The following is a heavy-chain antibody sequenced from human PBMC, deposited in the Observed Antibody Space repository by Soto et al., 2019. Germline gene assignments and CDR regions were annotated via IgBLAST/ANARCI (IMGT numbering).Heavy chain of an antibody. V-gene: IGHV4-31*03. J-gene: IGHJ6*02. D-gene: IGHD2-21*02. CDR2: IYYSGST. CDR3: ARVCGGDCHYGMDV. Sequence: QVQLQESGPGLVKPSQTLSLTCTVSGGSISSGGYYWTWIRQHPGKGREWIGYIYYSGSTYYNPALQSRVTMSVDTYKLQVSRKLRSVTAADTAVYYCARVCGGDCHYGMDVWGQGPTVTVSS. CDR1: GGSISSGGYY.